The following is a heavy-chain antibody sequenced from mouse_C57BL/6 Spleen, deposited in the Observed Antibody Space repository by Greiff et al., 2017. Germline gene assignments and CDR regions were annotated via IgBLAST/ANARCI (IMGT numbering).Heavy chain of an antibody. J-gene: IGHJ2*01. CDR2: IHPNSGST. Sequence: VQLQQPGAELVKPGASVTLSCKASGYTFTSYWMHWVKQRPGQGLEWIGMIHPNSGSTNYNEKFKSKATLTADKSSSTAYMQLSSLTSEDSAVYYCARATVVAPDYWGQGTTLTVSS. V-gene: IGHV1-64*01. CDR3: ARATVVAPDY. CDR1: GYTFTSYW. D-gene: IGHD1-1*01.